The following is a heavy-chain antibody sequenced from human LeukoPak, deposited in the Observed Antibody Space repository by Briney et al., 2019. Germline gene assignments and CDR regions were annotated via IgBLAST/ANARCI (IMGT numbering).Heavy chain of an antibody. CDR3: ARLSGGSGSYPYYYGMDV. CDR2: ISSSSSTI. J-gene: IGHJ6*02. Sequence: PGGSLRLSCAASGFTFSSYSMNWVRQAPGKGLEWVSYISSSSSTIYYADSVKGRFTISRDNAKNSLYLQMNSLRDEDTAVYYCARLSGGSGSYPYYYGMDVWGQGTTVTVSS. V-gene: IGHV3-48*02. CDR1: GFTFSSYS. D-gene: IGHD3-10*01.